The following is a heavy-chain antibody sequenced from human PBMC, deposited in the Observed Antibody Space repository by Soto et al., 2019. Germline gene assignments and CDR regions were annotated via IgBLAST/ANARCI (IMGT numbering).Heavy chain of an antibody. CDR1: GYTFTSYG. CDR2: ISAYNGNT. Sequence: ASVKVSCKASGYTFTSYGISWVRQAPGQGLQWMGWISAYNGNTNYAQKFQGRVTMTTDTSSSTAYMELSSLRSEDTAVYYCARGYSCPPASWGQGTLVTVSS. V-gene: IGHV1-18*01. J-gene: IGHJ1*01. D-gene: IGHD2-15*01. CDR3: ARGYSCPPAS.